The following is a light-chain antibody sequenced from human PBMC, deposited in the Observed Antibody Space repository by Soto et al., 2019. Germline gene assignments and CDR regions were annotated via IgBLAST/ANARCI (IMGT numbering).Light chain of an antibody. V-gene: IGKV3-20*01. CDR1: QSVTSNY. J-gene: IGKJ1*01. Sequence: DIVLTQSPGTLSSSPGERVTLSCRASQSVTSNYIAWYQQKPGQSPRLLIFGASIRDTGLPDRFSGGGSGGDFTLTISRLESEDSAVYYCQQYGSSPGTFGQGTKVDIK. CDR3: QQYGSSPGT. CDR2: GAS.